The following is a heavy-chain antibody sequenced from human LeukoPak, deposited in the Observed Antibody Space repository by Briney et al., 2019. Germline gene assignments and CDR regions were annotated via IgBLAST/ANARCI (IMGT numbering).Heavy chain of an antibody. Sequence: KSSETLSLTCTVSGGSISGYYWNWIRQPPGKGLEWIAYISFSGSTNSNPSLKSRVTISVDTSKNQFSLKLSSVTAADTAVYYCARERRDGYPYDYWGQGTLVTVSS. J-gene: IGHJ4*02. CDR2: ISFSGST. V-gene: IGHV4-59*01. CDR3: ARERRDGYPYDY. D-gene: IGHD5-24*01. CDR1: GGSISGYY.